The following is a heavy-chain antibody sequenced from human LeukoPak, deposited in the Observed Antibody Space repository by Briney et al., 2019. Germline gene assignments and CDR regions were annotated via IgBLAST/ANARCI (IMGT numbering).Heavy chain of an antibody. CDR2: ISGSGGTT. CDR1: GFTFSSYA. D-gene: IGHD5-18*01. CDR3: TRGWIQLWNDAFDI. J-gene: IGHJ3*02. Sequence: PGESLRLSCAASGFTFSSYAMSWVRQAPGQGLEWVSVISGSGGTTYYAGSVKGRFTISRDNSKDTLHMQMNSLRADDAAVYYCTRGWIQLWNDAFDIWGQGTMVTVYS. V-gene: IGHV3-23*01.